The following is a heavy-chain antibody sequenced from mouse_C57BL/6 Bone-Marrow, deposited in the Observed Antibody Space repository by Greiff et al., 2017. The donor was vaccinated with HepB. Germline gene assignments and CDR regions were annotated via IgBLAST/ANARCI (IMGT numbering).Heavy chain of an antibody. CDR3: ARNRGGYYLYAMDY. Sequence: VQVVESGPGLVAPSQSLSITCTVSGFSLTSYAISWVRQPPGKGLEWLGVIWTGGGTNYNSALKSRLSISKDNSKSQVFLKMNSLQTDDTARYYCARNRGGYYLYAMDYWGQGTSVTVSS. V-gene: IGHV2-9-1*01. J-gene: IGHJ4*01. CDR1: GFSLTSYA. CDR2: IWTGGGT. D-gene: IGHD2-3*01.